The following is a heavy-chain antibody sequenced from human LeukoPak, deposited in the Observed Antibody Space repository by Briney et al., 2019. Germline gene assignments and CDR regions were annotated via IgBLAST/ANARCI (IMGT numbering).Heavy chain of an antibody. J-gene: IGHJ4*02. CDR2: FDPEDGET. CDR3: ATLGYCSSTSCYGY. V-gene: IGHV1-24*01. D-gene: IGHD2-2*01. CDR1: GYTFTGYY. Sequence: ASVKVSCKASGYTFTGYYMHWVRQAPGQGLEWMGGFDPEDGETIYAQKFQGRVTMTEDTSTDTAYMELSSLRSEDTAVYYCATLGYCSSTSCYGYWGQGTLVTVSS.